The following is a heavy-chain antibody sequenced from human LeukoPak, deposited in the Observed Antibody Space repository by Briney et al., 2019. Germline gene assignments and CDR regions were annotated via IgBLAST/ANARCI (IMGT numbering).Heavy chain of an antibody. J-gene: IGHJ4*02. V-gene: IGHV1-69*13. D-gene: IGHD3-3*01. CDR1: GGTFSSYA. CDR2: IIPIFGTA. Sequence: SVKVSCKASGGTFSSYAISWVRQAPGQGLEWMGGIIPIFGTANYAQKFQGRVTITADESTSTAYMELSSLRSEDTAVYYCARGTGYYDFWSGYFDYWGQGTLVTVSS. CDR3: ARGTGYYDFWSGYFDY.